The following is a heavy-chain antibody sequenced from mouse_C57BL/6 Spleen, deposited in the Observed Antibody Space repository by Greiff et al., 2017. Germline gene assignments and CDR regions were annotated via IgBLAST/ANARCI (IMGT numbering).Heavy chain of an antibody. CDR1: GYTFTDYY. V-gene: IGHV1-26*01. J-gene: IGHJ2*01. CDR3: ARSPYDYYFDY. CDR2: INPNNGGT. D-gene: IGHD2-4*01. Sequence: EVQLQQSGPELVKPGASVKISCKASGYTFTDYYMNWVKQSHGKSLEWIGDINPNNGGTSYNQKFKGKATLTVDKSSSTAYMELRSLTSEDSAVYYCARSPYDYYFDYWGQGTTLTVSS.